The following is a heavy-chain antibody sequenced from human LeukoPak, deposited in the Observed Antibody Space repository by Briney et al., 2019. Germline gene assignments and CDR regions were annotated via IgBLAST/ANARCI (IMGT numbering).Heavy chain of an antibody. CDR1: GGSISSSSYY. CDR3: AGGATLYYFDY. Sequence: PSETLSLTCTVSGGSISSSSYYWGWIRQPPGKGLEWIRSIYYSGNTYYNPSLKSRVTISVDTSKNQFSLKLSSVTAAGSAVYYCAGGATLYYFDYWGQGTLVPVSS. CDR2: IYYSGNT. J-gene: IGHJ4*02. D-gene: IGHD1-26*01. V-gene: IGHV4-39*01.